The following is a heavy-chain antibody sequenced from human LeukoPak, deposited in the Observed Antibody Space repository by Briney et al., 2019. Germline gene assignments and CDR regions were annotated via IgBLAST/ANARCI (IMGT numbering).Heavy chain of an antibody. V-gene: IGHV3-7*03. J-gene: IGHJ4*02. CDR1: GFTFSRYW. CDR2: VKEDGSQK. Sequence: GGSLRLSCAASGFTFSRYWMSWVRQAPGKGLEWVASVKEDGSQKNYADTVEGRFTISRDNAKKSLVLQMNSLRVEDTAIYYCAREAYWGPGTLVTISS. CDR3: AREAY.